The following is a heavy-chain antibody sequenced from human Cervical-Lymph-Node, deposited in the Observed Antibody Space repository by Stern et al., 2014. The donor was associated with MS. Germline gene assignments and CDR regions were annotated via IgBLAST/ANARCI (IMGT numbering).Heavy chain of an antibody. Sequence: QLVESGGGLVQPGGSLRLSCAASGITVSSFWMSWVRQVPGKGLEWVANIKEDGTETYYVDSVKGRFVISRDNAKNSLYLQMSSLRAEDTAVYYCARDTWYGGCFDPWGQGTLVTVSS. J-gene: IGHJ5*02. D-gene: IGHD6-13*01. CDR3: ARDTWYGGCFDP. CDR2: IKEDGTET. V-gene: IGHV3-7*01. CDR1: GITVSSFW.